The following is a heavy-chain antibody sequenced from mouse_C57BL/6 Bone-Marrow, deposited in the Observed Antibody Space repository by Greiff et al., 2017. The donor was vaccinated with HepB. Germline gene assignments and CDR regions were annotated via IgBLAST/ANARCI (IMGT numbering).Heavy chain of an antibody. Sequence: QVQLQQPGAELVMPGASVKLSCKASGYTFTSYWMHWVKQRPGQGLEWIGEIDPSDSYTNYNQKFKGKSTLTVDKSSSTAYMQLSSLTSEDSAVYYCARVGLLLDAMDYWGQGTSVTVSS. D-gene: IGHD2-1*01. CDR2: IDPSDSYT. J-gene: IGHJ4*01. CDR3: ARVGLLLDAMDY. CDR1: GYTFTSYW. V-gene: IGHV1-69*01.